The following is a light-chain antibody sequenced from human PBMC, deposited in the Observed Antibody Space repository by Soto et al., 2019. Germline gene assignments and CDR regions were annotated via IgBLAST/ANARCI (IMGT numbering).Light chain of an antibody. V-gene: IGKV3-15*01. CDR2: GAS. CDR3: QQYKSWPET. J-gene: IGKJ1*01. CDR1: QSVSIS. Sequence: EIVMTQSPATLSMSPGERATLSCRASQSVSISLAWYQQKPGQAPRLLIYGASNRATGIPARFSGSGSGTEFTLTISSLQSEDHAVYYCQQYKSWPETFGQGTKVDIK.